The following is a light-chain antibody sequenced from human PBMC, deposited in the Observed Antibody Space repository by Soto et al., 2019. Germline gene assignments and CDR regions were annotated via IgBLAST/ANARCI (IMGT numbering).Light chain of an antibody. Sequence: QPVLTQPPSVSAAPGQKVTISCSGSGSNIGNNYVSWYQHLPGTAPKLLIYENDKRPSGIPDRFSGSNSGTSATLGITGLQTGDEADYYCGTWDSSLLAKVFGGGTKLTVL. J-gene: IGLJ2*01. V-gene: IGLV1-51*02. CDR3: GTWDSSLLAKV. CDR1: GSNIGNNY. CDR2: END.